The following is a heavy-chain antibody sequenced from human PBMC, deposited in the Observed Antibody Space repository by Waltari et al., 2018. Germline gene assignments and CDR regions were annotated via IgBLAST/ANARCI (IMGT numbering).Heavy chain of an antibody. CDR3: ARSPGYSSSWYPF. Sequence: QVQLVQSGAEVKKPGASVKVSCKASGYTFTGYYMHWVRPAPGQGLEWMGRINPNSGGTNYAQKFQGRVTMTRDTSISTAYMELSRLRSDDTAVYYCARSPGYSSSWYPFWGQGTLVIVSS. V-gene: IGHV1-2*06. J-gene: IGHJ4*02. CDR2: INPNSGGT. CDR1: GYTFTGYY. D-gene: IGHD6-13*01.